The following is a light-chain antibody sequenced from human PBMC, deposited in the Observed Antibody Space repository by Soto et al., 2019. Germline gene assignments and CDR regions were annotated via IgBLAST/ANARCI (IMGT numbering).Light chain of an antibody. CDR1: GGDVGSYNL. CDR3: CSYAGSSTWV. CDR2: EDS. V-gene: IGLV2-23*01. Sequence: QSALTQPASVSGSPGRSITISCAGTGGDVGSYNLVSWYQQHPGKAPKLMIYEDSKRPSGVSNRFSGSKSGNTASLTISGLQAEDDADYYCCSYAGSSTWVFGGGTKLTVL. J-gene: IGLJ3*02.